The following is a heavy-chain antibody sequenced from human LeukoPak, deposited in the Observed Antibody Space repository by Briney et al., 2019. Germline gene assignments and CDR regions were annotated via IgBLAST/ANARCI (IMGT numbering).Heavy chain of an antibody. J-gene: IGHJ2*01. CDR2: IFDSGIT. V-gene: IGHV4-59*01. CDR3: ALELGPRCFVPRGYFD. CDR1: GGSIRNYY. D-gene: IGHD5-24*01. Sequence: SETLSLTCTVSGGSIRNYYRTWIRQSPGKGLESIGYIFDSGITGYNPSLESRVTMSVDTSKDQFFLKLTSVTAADTAVYYCALELGPRCFVPRGYFD.